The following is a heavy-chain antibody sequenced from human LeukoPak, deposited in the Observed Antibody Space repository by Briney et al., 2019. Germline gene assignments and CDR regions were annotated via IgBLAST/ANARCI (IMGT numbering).Heavy chain of an antibody. Sequence: PGGSLRPSCAASGFTFSDYYMSWIRQAPGKGLEWVSYISSSGSTKYYADSVKGRFTVSRDNTKNSLDLQMNSLRADDTAVYYCARDSTSVGAFDPWGQGALVTVSS. CDR3: ARDSTSVGAFDP. V-gene: IGHV3-11*01. J-gene: IGHJ5*02. CDR2: ISSSGSTK. CDR1: GFTFSDYY.